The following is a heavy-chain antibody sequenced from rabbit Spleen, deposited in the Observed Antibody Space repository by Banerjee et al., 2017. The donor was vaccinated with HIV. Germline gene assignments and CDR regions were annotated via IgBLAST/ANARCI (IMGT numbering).Heavy chain of an antibody. CDR2: IDPVFGST. CDR3: VRGASSSGFYNL. D-gene: IGHD1-1*01. V-gene: IGHV1S7*01. CDR1: GLSFSSYY. Sequence: QSLEESGGGLVKPGASLTLTCTASGLSFSSYYMSWVRQAPGKGLEWIGYIDPVFGSTYYASGVNGRFTISSHNAQNTLYLQLNSLTAADTATYFCVRGASSSGFYNLWGQGTLVTVS. J-gene: IGHJ4*01.